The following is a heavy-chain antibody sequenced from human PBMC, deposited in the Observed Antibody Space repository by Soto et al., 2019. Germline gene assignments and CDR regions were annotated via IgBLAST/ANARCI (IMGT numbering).Heavy chain of an antibody. J-gene: IGHJ5*02. Sequence: EVQLLESGGGLVQPGGSLRLSCAASGFTFSSYAMSWVRQAPGKGLEWVSAISGSGGSTYYADSVKGRFTISRDNSKNTLYLQMNSLRAEDTAVYYCAKDRSPTGSSSWYGWFDPWGQGTLVTVSS. D-gene: IGHD6-13*01. CDR1: GFTFSSYA. CDR2: ISGSGGST. V-gene: IGHV3-23*01. CDR3: AKDRSPTGSSSWYGWFDP.